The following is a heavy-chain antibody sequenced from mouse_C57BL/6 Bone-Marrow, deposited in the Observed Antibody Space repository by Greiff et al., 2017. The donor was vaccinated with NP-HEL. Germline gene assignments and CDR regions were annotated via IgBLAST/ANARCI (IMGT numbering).Heavy chain of an antibody. V-gene: IGHV5-17*01. D-gene: IGHD1-1*01. Sequence: EVQLVESGGGLVKPGGSLKLSCAASGFTFSDYGMHWVRQAPEKGLEWVAYISSGSSTIYYADTVKGRFTISRDNAKNTLFLQMTSLRSEDTAMYYCARGYYGSPHYYAMDYWGQGTSVTVSS. CDR3: ARGYYGSPHYYAMDY. J-gene: IGHJ4*01. CDR1: GFTFSDYG. CDR2: ISSGSSTI.